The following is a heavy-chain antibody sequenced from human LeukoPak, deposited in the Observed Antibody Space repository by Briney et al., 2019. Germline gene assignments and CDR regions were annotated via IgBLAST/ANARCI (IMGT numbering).Heavy chain of an antibody. CDR2: LSSDTTNE. Sequence: GGSLRLSCAASGFSFRFHAMNWVRQSPGKGLEWISYLSSDTTNEYYADSVKGRFTISRDNAKNSLYLQLNSLRDEDTAVYYCAREVESQGFFDYWGQGALVTVSP. CDR3: AREVESQGFFDY. D-gene: IGHD1-1*01. V-gene: IGHV3-48*02. CDR1: GFSFRFHA. J-gene: IGHJ4*02.